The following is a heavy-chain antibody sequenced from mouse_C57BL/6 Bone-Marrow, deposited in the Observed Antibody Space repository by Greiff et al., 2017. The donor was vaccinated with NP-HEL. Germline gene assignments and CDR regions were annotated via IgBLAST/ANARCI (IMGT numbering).Heavy chain of an antibody. J-gene: IGHJ4*01. CDR1: GYAFSSSW. CDR2: IYPGDGDT. CDR3: ARWNGNYAMDY. D-gene: IGHD2-1*01. V-gene: IGHV1-82*01. Sequence: QVQLQQSGPELVKPGASVKISCKASGYAFSSSWMNWVKQRPGKGLEWIGRIYPGDGDTNYNGKFKGKATLTADKSSSTAYMQLSSLTSEDSAVYFCARWNGNYAMDYWGQGTSVTVSS.